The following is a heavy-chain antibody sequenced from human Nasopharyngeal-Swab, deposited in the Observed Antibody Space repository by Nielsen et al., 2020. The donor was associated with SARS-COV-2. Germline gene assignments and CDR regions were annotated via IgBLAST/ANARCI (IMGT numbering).Heavy chain of an antibody. CDR3: ARGVEMSPILGY. D-gene: IGHD5-24*01. CDR1: GFTLSSYS. J-gene: IGHJ4*02. CDR2: ITTSSSTI. V-gene: IGHV3-48*02. Sequence: GGSLKIYCAASGFTLSSYSMTWVREAPGKGLEGVSYITTSSSTIYYADSVKGRFTISRDNAKNFLYLQMNSLRDEDTAVYYCARGVEMSPILGYWGQGTLVTVSS.